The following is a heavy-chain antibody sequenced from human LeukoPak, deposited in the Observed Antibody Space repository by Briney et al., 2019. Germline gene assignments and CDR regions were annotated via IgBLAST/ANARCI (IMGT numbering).Heavy chain of an antibody. CDR1: GFTFNNYH. J-gene: IGHJ6*03. Sequence: GGTLRLSCAASGFTFNNYHMSWVRQAPGKGLEWVSALSGSGDRTFYVDSVKGRFTFSRDNSKKTLYLQMDSRRVDDTALYYCARGGTNSYYMDVWGNGTTVTVSS. CDR2: LSGSGDRT. V-gene: IGHV3-23*01. CDR3: ARGGTNSYYMDV.